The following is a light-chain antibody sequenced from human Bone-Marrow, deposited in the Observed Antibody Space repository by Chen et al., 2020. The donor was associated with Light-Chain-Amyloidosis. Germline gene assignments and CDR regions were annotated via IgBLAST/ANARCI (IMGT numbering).Light chain of an antibody. J-gene: IGLJ3*02. CDR2: DDS. CDR3: QVWDTSSDRPV. V-gene: IGLV3-21*02. CDR1: NIGSTS. Sequence: SYVLTQPSSVSVAPGQTATIACGGNNIGSTSVHWYQQTPGQATILVVYDDSDRPSGIPERLSGSNSGNTATLTISRVEAGDEAAYYCQVWDTSSDRPVFGGGTKLTVL.